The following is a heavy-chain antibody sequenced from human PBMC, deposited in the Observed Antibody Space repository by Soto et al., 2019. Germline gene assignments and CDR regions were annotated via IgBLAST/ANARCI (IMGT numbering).Heavy chain of an antibody. J-gene: IGHJ4*02. V-gene: IGHV3-74*01. CDR2: INSDGSST. CDR1: GFTFSSYW. D-gene: IGHD2-15*01. Sequence: EVQLVESGGGLVQPGGSLRLSCAASGFTFSSYWMHWVRQAPGKGLVWVSRINSDGSSTSYADSVKGRFTISRDNAKNTLYLKMNSLRAEDTAVYYCVRTSLVVAAATREDYWGQGTLVTVSS. CDR3: VRTSLVVAAATREDY.